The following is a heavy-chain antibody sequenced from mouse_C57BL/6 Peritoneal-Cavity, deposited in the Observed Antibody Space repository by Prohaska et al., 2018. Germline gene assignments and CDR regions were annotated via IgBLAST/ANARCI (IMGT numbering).Heavy chain of an antibody. V-gene: IGHV4-1*01. Sequence: EVKLLQSGGGLVQPVGSLKLSSAASGIHFSRYCLSWVRRDPGKVLEWIGEINTDRSTINYARSIKDKFIKSRDNAKNTMYLQMSKVRSEDTALYYCARPFYGSSYWYLDVWGTGTTVTVSS. CDR1: GIHFSRYC. CDR2: INTDRSTI. CDR3: ARPFYGSSYWYLDV. D-gene: IGHD1-1*01. J-gene: IGHJ1*03.